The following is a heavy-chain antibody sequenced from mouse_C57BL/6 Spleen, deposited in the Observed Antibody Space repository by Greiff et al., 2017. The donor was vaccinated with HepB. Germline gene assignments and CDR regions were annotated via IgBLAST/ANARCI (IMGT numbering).Heavy chain of an antibody. Sequence: QVQLKQPGTELVKPGASVKLSCKASGYTFTSYWMHWVKQRPGQGLEWIGNINPSNGGTNYNEKFKSKATLTVDKSSSTAYMQLSSLTSEDSAVYYCARFYYGNHLPAWFAYWGQGTLVTVSA. CDR1: GYTFTSYW. D-gene: IGHD2-1*01. V-gene: IGHV1-53*01. J-gene: IGHJ3*01. CDR3: ARFYYGNHLPAWFAY. CDR2: INPSNGGT.